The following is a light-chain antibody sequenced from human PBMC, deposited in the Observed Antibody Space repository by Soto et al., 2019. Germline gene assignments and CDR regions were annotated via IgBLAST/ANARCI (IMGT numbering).Light chain of an antibody. CDR2: NND. CDR3: EAWDDSLYGAV. CDR1: SSNIGANP. J-gene: IGLJ2*01. Sequence: QSVLTQPPSASGTPGQRVTISSSGSSSNIGANPINWYQQLPGTAPKLLIYNNDQRPSGVPDRFSASKSGTSASLAISGLQSEDEADYYCEAWDDSLYGAVLGGGTKLTVL. V-gene: IGLV1-44*01.